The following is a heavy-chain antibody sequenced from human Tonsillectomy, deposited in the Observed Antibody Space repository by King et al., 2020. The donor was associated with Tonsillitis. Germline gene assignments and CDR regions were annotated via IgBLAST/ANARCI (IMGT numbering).Heavy chain of an antibody. CDR2: IIPFYGTA. CDR1: GGTFSSYA. Sequence: QLVQSGAEVKKPGSSVKVSCKASGGTFSSYAISWVRQAPGQGLEWLGGIIPFYGTANYAQKFQGRVTITADEATTTAYMELSSLRSEDTAVYYCATGGFGESTKLFDYWGQGTLVTVSS. V-gene: IGHV1-69*01. CDR3: ATGGFGESTKLFDY. J-gene: IGHJ4*02. D-gene: IGHD3-10*01.